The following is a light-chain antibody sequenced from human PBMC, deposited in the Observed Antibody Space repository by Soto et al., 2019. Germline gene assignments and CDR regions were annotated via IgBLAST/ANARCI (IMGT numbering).Light chain of an antibody. CDR1: QSVSSN. J-gene: IGKJ5*01. Sequence: EIVMTQSPATLSVSPGERATLSCRASQSVSSNLAWYQQKPGQAPRLLIYGASTRATGIPARFSGSGSGTEFTLTISSLQSEDFATYYCLHHHNFPITFGQGTRLEAK. CDR3: LHHHNFPIT. CDR2: GAS. V-gene: IGKV3-15*01.